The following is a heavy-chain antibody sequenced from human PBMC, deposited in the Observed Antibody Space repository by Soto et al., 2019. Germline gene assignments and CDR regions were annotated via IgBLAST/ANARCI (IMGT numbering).Heavy chain of an antibody. CDR3: AHRSYSSGRGFGY. D-gene: IGHD6-19*01. J-gene: IGHJ4*02. Sequence: QITLKESGPTLVKPTQTLTLTCTVSGFSLTTRGVGVGWIRXPXXXXLEWLALIYWDDDKRYSPSLKRRLTIAKDTSRNQVVLRMTNMDPVDTGTYYCAHRSYSSGRGFGYWGQGTLVTVSS. CDR1: GFSLTTRGVG. CDR2: IYWDDDK. V-gene: IGHV2-5*02.